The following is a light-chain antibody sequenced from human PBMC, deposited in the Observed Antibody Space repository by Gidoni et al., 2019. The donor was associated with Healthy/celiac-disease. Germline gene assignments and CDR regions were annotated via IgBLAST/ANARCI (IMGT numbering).Light chain of an antibody. CDR2: ASS. CDR3: QQSDSTLYT. J-gene: IGKJ2*01. Sequence: DIQMTQSPSSLSASVGDRVTITCRASQSISSYLNWYQQKPGKAPKLLIYASSSLQSGVPSRFSGSGSGTDFTLIISSLQPEDFAAYYCQQSDSTLYTFGQGTKLEIK. CDR1: QSISSY. V-gene: IGKV1-39*01.